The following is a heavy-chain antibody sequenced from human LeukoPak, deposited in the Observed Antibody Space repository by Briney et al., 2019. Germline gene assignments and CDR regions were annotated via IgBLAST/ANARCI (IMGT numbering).Heavy chain of an antibody. J-gene: IGHJ4*02. D-gene: IGHD6-19*01. Sequence: SETLSLTCTVSGGSISSYYWSWIRQPPGKGLEWIGYIYYSGSTNYNPSLKSRVTISVDTSKNQFSLKLSSVTAADTAVYYCAKFYGIAVAAVAYWGQGTLVTVSS. CDR2: IYYSGST. CDR3: AKFYGIAVAAVAY. V-gene: IGHV4-59*01. CDR1: GGSISSYY.